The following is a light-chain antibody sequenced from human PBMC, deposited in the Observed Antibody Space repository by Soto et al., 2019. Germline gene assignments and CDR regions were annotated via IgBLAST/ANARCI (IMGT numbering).Light chain of an antibody. V-gene: IGKV3-20*01. J-gene: IGKJ1*01. Sequence: EIVLTQSPGTLSLSPGERATLSCRASHTISSSYLAWYQQKPGQAPRLLMCGISRRATGIPDRFSGSGSGTDFTLPITRLEPEDFAVYYCQQYVTSSPRTFGQGTKVEIK. CDR1: HTISSSY. CDR2: GIS. CDR3: QQYVTSSPRT.